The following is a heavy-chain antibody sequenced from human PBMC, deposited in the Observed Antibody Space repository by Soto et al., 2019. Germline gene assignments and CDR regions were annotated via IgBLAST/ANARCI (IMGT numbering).Heavy chain of an antibody. CDR2: FDPEDGET. Sequence: GASVKGSCKVSGYTLTELSMHWVRQAPGKGLEWMGGFDPEDGETIYAQKFQGRVTMTEDTSTDTAYMELSSLRSEDTAVYYCATGGLGYCTNGVCYKGMDVWGQGTTVTVSS. J-gene: IGHJ6*02. CDR1: GYTLTELS. D-gene: IGHD2-8*01. V-gene: IGHV1-24*01. CDR3: ATGGLGYCTNGVCYKGMDV.